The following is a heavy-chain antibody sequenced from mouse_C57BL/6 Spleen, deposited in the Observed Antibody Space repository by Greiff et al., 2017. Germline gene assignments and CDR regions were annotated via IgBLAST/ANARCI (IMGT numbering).Heavy chain of an antibody. J-gene: IGHJ4*01. CDR1: GFTFSDFY. D-gene: IGHD1-1*01. V-gene: IGHV7-1*01. CDR3: ARDAPSPYYYGSSYGAMDY. Sequence: EVQLVESGGGLVQSGRSLRLSCATSGFTFSDFYMEWVRQAPGKGLEWIAASRNKANDYTTEYSASVKGRFIVSRDTSQSILYLQMNALRAEDTAISYCARDAPSPYYYGSSYGAMDYWGQGTSGTVSS. CDR2: SRNKANDYTT.